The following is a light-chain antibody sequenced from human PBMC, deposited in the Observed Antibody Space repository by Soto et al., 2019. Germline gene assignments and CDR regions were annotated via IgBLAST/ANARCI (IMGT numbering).Light chain of an antibody. CDR1: NIGSKN. Sequence: SYELTQPLSVSVALGQTARITCGGNNIGSKNVHWYQQKPGQAPVLVIYRDSKRPSGIPERFSGSNSGNTATLTISRAQAGDEADYFCQVWDSSTNVVFGGGTKVTVL. CDR3: QVWDSSTNVV. CDR2: RDS. V-gene: IGLV3-9*01. J-gene: IGLJ2*01.